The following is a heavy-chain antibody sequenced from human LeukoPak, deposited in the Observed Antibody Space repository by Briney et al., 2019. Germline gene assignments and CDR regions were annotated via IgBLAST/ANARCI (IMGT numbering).Heavy chain of an antibody. J-gene: IGHJ6*03. CDR1: GFPFSHFN. CDR3: ARDLTDPPYYYYYIDV. Sequence: GGSLRLSCGASGFPFSHFNMNGVRGSPGKALEGVSYNNSSGYYIYCVVSVRGRYHISRDNAKNSLYLQMNTLRAEDTAVYYCARDLTDPPYYYYYIDVWGKGTTVTISS. CDR2: NNSSGYYI. V-gene: IGHV3-21*01.